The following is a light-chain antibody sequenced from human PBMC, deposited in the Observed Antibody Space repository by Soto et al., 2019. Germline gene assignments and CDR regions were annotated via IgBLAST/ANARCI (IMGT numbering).Light chain of an antibody. J-gene: IGKJ4*01. CDR3: QQYQSYSS. CDR2: RAS. V-gene: IGKV1-5*01. Sequence: DIQMTQSPSTLSASVEDRVTITCRASQSIGDLLAWYQQKPGEAPKVLIYRASTLESGVPSRFSGSGSGTEFTLTISSLQPDDFATYFCQQYQSYSSFAGGTKVDIK. CDR1: QSIGDL.